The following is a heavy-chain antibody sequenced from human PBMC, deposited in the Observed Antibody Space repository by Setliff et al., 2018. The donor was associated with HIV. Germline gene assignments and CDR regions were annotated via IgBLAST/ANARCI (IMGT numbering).Heavy chain of an antibody. CDR2: INPSGGGT. CDR3: ARATEAGTIDY. CDR1: GYTFTSYY. J-gene: IGHJ4*02. V-gene: IGHV1-46*01. D-gene: IGHD1-1*01. Sequence: ASVKVSCKASGYTFTSYYMHWVRRAPGQGLEWMGTINPSGGGTTYARKFQGRVTVTRDTSTTTVYMELSGLRSEDTAVYYCARATEAGTIDYWGQGTRVTVSS.